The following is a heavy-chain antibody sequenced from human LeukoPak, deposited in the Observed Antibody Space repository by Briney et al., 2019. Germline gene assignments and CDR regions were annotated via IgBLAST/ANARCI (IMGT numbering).Heavy chain of an antibody. D-gene: IGHD6-19*01. Sequence: AGGSLRLSCAASGFTFSSYAMSWVRQAPGKGLEWVSAISGSGGSTYYADSVKGRFTISRDNSKNTLYLQMNSLRAEDTAVYYCAKAPAPFIAVADYFDYWGQGTLVTVSS. CDR3: AKAPAPFIAVADYFDY. J-gene: IGHJ4*02. CDR2: ISGSGGST. V-gene: IGHV3-23*01. CDR1: GFTFSSYA.